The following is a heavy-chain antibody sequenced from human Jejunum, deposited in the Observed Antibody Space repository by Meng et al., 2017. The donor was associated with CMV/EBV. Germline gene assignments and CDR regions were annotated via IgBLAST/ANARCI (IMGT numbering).Heavy chain of an antibody. CDR2: IFHSGAT. CDR3: GDPPAGY. Sequence: LSLSCVVSGGSLIGTNWWNWVRQPPGGGLEWIGEIFHSGATNYNPSLKSRVTISIDNSKNQFSLKLTSVTAADTAVYFCGDPPAGYWGQGVLVTVSS. V-gene: IGHV4-4*01. J-gene: IGHJ4*02. CDR1: GGSLIGTNW.